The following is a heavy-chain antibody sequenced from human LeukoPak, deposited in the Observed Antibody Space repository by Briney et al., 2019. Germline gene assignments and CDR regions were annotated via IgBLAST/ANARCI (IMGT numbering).Heavy chain of an antibody. CDR3: ARVLGTYYYDSSGYQRSDADAFDI. Sequence: GGSLRLSCAASGFTSSDYYMSWIRQAPGKGLEWVSYISSSGSTIYYADSVKGRFTISRDNAKNSLYLQMNSLRAEDTAVYYCARVLGTYYYDSSGYQRSDADAFDIWGQGTMVTVSS. D-gene: IGHD3-22*01. CDR2: ISSSGSTI. J-gene: IGHJ3*02. V-gene: IGHV3-11*01. CDR1: GFTSSDYY.